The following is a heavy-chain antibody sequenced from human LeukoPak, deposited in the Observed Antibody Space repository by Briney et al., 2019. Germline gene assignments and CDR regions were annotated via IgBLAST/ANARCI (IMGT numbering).Heavy chain of an antibody. CDR1: GYTFSGYY. J-gene: IGHJ4*02. D-gene: IGHD2-2*01. Sequence: ASVKVSCKASGYTFSGYYIHWVRQAPGQGLEWMGWINTNSGGTNYAQKFQGRVTMTKDTTNSTAYMELTSLRSDAPAVYYCARDAETGCPDYWGQGTLVTVSS. CDR3: ARDAETGCPDY. CDR2: INTNSGGT. V-gene: IGHV1-2*02.